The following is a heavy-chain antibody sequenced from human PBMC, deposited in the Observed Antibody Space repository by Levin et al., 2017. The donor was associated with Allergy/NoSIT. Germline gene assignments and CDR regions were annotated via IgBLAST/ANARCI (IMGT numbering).Heavy chain of an antibody. V-gene: IGHV4-59*08. D-gene: IGHD5-18*01. CDR1: GDSISFYY. CDR3: ARGYTYGFAHAFDI. CDR2: IYYSGST. J-gene: IGHJ3*02. Sequence: SETLSLTCTVSGDSISFYYWSWIRQPPGKGLEWIGYIYYSGSTNYNPSLKSRVTISVDSSKSQFSLKMNSVTAADTAVYYCARGYTYGFAHAFDIWGQGTMVTVSS.